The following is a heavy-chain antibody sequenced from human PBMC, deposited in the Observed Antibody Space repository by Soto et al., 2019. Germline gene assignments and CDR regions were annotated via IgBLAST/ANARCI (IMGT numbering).Heavy chain of an antibody. CDR2: INPSGGST. J-gene: IGHJ4*02. CDR1: GYTFTSYY. CDR3: ARDASSYYYDSAPLDY. V-gene: IGHV1-46*01. D-gene: IGHD3-22*01. Sequence: ASVKVSCKASGYTFTSYYMHWVRQAPGQGLEWMGIINPSGGSTSYAQKFQGRVTITADESTSTAYMELSSLRSEDTAVYYCARDASSYYYDSAPLDYWGQGTLVSVSS.